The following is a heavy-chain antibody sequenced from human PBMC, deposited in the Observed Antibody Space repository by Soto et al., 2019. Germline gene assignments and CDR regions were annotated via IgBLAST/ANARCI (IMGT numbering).Heavy chain of an antibody. D-gene: IGHD3-16*01. CDR3: LWGSSEFDC. CDR1: GYSFTTYG. CDR2: ISAYTGNT. V-gene: IGHV1-18*01. J-gene: IGHJ4*02. Sequence: ASVKVSCKASGYSFTTYGISWVRQAPGQGLEWMGWISAYTGNTKYAPKLQGRVTMTTDTSTTTAYMELRSLRSDDTAVYYCLWGSSEFDCWGQGTLVTVSS.